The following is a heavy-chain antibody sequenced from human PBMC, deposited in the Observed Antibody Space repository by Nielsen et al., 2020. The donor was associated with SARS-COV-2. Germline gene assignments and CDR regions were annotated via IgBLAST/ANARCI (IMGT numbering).Heavy chain of an antibody. CDR2: ISYDGSNK. V-gene: IGHV3-30-3*01. CDR1: GFTFSSYA. Sequence: GESLKISCAASGFTFSSYAMHWVRQAPGKGLEWVAVISYDGSNKYYADSVKGRFTISRDNSKNTLYLQMNSLRAEDTAVYYCARDRYCGGDCYSHYFDYWGQGTLVTVSS. J-gene: IGHJ4*02. D-gene: IGHD2-21*02. CDR3: ARDRYCGGDCYSHYFDY.